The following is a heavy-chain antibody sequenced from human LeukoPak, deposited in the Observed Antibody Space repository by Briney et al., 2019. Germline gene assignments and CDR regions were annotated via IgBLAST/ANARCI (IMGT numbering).Heavy chain of an antibody. CDR1: GFTFSSYS. J-gene: IGHJ5*02. V-gene: IGHV3-21*01. CDR3: ARDEVGAEFDP. D-gene: IGHD1-26*01. Sequence: GGSLRLSCAASGFTFSSYSMNWVRQAPGKGLEWVSSISSSSSYIYYADSVKGRFTISRDNAKNSLHLQMNSLRAEDTAVYYCARDEVGAEFDPWGQGTLVTVSS. CDR2: ISSSSSYI.